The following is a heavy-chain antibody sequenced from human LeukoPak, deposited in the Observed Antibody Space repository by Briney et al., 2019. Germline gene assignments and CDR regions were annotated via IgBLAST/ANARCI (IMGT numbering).Heavy chain of an antibody. Sequence: PSETLSLTCTVSGGSISSYYWSWIRQPAGKGLEWIGRIYTSGSTNYNPSLKSRVTMSVDTSKNQFSLKLSSVTAADTAVYYCARHPHTFIAAPRGYWFDPWGQGTLVTVSS. J-gene: IGHJ5*02. CDR1: GGSISSYY. CDR2: IYTSGST. D-gene: IGHD6-6*01. V-gene: IGHV4-4*07. CDR3: ARHPHTFIAAPRGYWFDP.